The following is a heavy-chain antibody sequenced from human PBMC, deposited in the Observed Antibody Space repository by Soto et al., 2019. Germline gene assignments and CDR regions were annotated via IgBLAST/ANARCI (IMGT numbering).Heavy chain of an antibody. J-gene: IGHJ4*02. V-gene: IGHV3-23*01. D-gene: IGHD4-17*01. CDR3: AKRQSYGDYGRTGFDY. Sequence: EVQLLESGGGLVQPGGSLRLSCAASGFTFSSYAMSWVRQAPGKGLEWVSAISGSGGSTYYADSVKGRFTISRDNSKNTLYLQMNSLRAEDTAVYYCAKRQSYGDYGRTGFDYWGQGTLVTVSS. CDR2: ISGSGGST. CDR1: GFTFSSYA.